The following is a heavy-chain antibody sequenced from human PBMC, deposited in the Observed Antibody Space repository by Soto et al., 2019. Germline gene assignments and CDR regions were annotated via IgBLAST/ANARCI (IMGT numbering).Heavy chain of an antibody. J-gene: IGHJ3*02. CDR3: ARDLQNYDYIWGSYPTVSAFDI. CDR2: INACNGNT. V-gene: IGHV1-3*01. Sequence: AAVKVACKASGYTFTSYAMDWVRQAPGQRLEWVGWINACNGNTKYSQKLQGRVTITTDTSTSTAYMERRSLRSDDTAVYYCARDLQNYDYIWGSYPTVSAFDIWGQGTMVTVSS. D-gene: IGHD3-16*02. CDR1: GYTFTSYA.